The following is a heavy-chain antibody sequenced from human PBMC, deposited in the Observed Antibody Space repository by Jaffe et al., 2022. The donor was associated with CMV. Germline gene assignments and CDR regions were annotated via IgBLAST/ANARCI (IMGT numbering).Heavy chain of an antibody. CDR3: ARGSSSSSPTTQVYYYYYYMDV. J-gene: IGHJ6*03. CDR1: GGSFSGYY. Sequence: QVQLQQWGAGLLKPSETLSLTCAVYGGSFSGYYWSWIRQPPGKGLEWIGEINHSGSTNYNPSLKSRVTISVDTSKNQFSLKLSSVTAADTAVYYCARGSSSSSPTTQVYYYYYYMDVWGKGTTVTVSS. D-gene: IGHD6-6*01. CDR2: INHSGST. V-gene: IGHV4-34*01.